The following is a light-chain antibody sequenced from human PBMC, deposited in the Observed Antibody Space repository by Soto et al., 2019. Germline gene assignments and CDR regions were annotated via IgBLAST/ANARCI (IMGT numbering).Light chain of an antibody. CDR2: GAS. CDR1: QSVGTN. CDR3: QQYNYWPPYT. J-gene: IGKJ2*01. V-gene: IGKV3-15*01. Sequence: EIVLTQSPATMSVSPGERATLSCRASQSVGTNLARYQHKPGQAPRLLIYGASSRATGVPARFSGSGSGTDFTVTVSSLQSEDSAVYYCQQYNYWPPYTFGQGTKLEIK.